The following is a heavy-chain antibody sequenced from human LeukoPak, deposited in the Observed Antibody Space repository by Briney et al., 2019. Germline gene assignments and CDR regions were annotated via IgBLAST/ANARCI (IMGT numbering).Heavy chain of an antibody. Sequence: GGSLRLSCTVSGFTVSSNSMSWVRQAPGKGLEWVSFIYSGGNTHYSDSVKGRFTISRDNSKNTLYLQMNSLRAEDTAVYYCARVANAYYDSYMDVWGKGTTVTVSS. CDR1: GFTVSSNS. CDR3: ARVANAYYDSYMDV. V-gene: IGHV3-53*01. J-gene: IGHJ6*03. CDR2: IYSGGNT.